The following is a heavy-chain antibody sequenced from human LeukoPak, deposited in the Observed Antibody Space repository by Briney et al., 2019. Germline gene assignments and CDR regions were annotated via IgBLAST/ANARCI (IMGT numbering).Heavy chain of an antibody. D-gene: IGHD3-16*01. CDR1: GFTFSRYS. Sequence: GSLRLSCAASGFTFSRYSMNWVRQAPGKGLEWIGEINHSGSTNYNPSLKSRVTISVDTSKNQFSLKLSSVTAADTAVYYCARVITVRGVIFDYWGQGTLVTVSS. J-gene: IGHJ4*02. V-gene: IGHV4-34*01. CDR3: ARVITVRGVIFDY. CDR2: INHSGST.